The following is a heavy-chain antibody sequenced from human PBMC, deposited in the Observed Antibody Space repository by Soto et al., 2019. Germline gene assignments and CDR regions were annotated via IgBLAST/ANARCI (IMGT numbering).Heavy chain of an antibody. V-gene: IGHV3-23*01. Sequence: EVQLLESGGGLVQPGGSLRLSCAASGFTFSSYAMSWVRQAPGKGLEWISAISGSGGSTYYADSVKGRFTISRDTSKNTLYLQMNSLRAEDTAVYYCAYLGYCSSTSCYRFDYWGQGTLVTVSS. CDR1: GFTFSSYA. CDR3: AYLGYCSSTSCYRFDY. D-gene: IGHD2-2*01. J-gene: IGHJ4*02. CDR2: ISGSGGST.